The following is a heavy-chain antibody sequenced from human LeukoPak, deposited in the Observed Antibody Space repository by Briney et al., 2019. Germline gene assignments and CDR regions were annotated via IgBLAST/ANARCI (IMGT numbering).Heavy chain of an antibody. J-gene: IGHJ5*02. V-gene: IGHV4-59*11. CDR1: GVSITTPY. CDR3: ATVLGKDFHNWLDP. D-gene: IGHD3-3*01. CDR2: ISYSGIT. Sequence: SETLSLTCSVSGVSITTPYWSWIRQFPGKGLEWIGYISYSGITNYNPSLKSRLTMSIDTSKNQFSLELSSVTAADTAVYYCATVLGKDFHNWLDPWGQGTLVTVSS.